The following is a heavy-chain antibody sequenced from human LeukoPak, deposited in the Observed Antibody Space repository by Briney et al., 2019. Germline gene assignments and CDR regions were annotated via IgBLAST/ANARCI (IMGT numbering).Heavy chain of an antibody. J-gene: IGHJ2*01. D-gene: IGHD2-15*01. Sequence: SKTLSLTCTVSGGSISSYYWSWIRQPAGKGLEWIGRIYTSGSTNYNPSLKSRVTISVDKSKNQFSLKLSSVTAADTAVYYCARSLPGCSGGSCYAWYFDLWGRGTLVTVSS. CDR3: ARSLPGCSGGSCYAWYFDL. CDR2: IYTSGST. V-gene: IGHV4-4*07. CDR1: GGSISSYY.